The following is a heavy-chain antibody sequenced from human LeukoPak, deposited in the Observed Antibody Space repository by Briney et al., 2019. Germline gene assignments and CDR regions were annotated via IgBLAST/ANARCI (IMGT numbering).Heavy chain of an antibody. D-gene: IGHD6-13*01. Sequence: GGSLRLSCTVSGFTVSSNSMSWVRQAPGKGLEWVSFIYSDNTHYSDSVKGRFTISRDNSKNTLYLQMNSLRAEDTAVYYCARDVVAAAGSFDYWGQGAQVTVSS. CDR2: IYSDNT. V-gene: IGHV3-53*01. CDR1: GFTVSSNS. CDR3: ARDVVAAAGSFDY. J-gene: IGHJ4*02.